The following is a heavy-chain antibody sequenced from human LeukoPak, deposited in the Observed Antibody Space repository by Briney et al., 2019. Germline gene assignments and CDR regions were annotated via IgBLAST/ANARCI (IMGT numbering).Heavy chain of an antibody. V-gene: IGHV3-11*04. CDR1: GFTFSDYY. J-gene: IGHJ6*03. Sequence: GGSLRLSCAASGFTFSDYYMSWIRQAPGKGLEWLSYISKNGKTIYYADSVKGRFTISRDNAKKSVYLQMNSLRAEDTAVYYCARGEGQLAPYYYYMDVWGKGTTVTVSS. CDR2: ISKNGKTI. D-gene: IGHD6-6*01. CDR3: ARGEGQLAPYYYYMDV.